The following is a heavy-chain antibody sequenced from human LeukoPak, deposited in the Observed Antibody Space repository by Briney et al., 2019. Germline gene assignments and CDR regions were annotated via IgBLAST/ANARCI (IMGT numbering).Heavy chain of an antibody. V-gene: IGHV3-53*01. Sequence: GGSLRLSCAASGFTFSSYHMNWVRQAPGQGLEWVSVIFNDGITYYADSVKGRFTISRDNSENTLFLHMDSLRAADTAVYFCARVLSGSLDYWGQGTLVTVSS. J-gene: IGHJ4*02. D-gene: IGHD1-26*01. CDR3: ARVLSGSLDY. CDR2: IFNDGIT. CDR1: GFTFSSYH.